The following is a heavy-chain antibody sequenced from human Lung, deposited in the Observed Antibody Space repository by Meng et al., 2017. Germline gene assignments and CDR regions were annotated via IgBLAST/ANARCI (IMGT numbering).Heavy chain of an antibody. CDR3: AKDLSKQQQLGELDY. V-gene: IGHV3-30*18. Sequence: QVQLVESGGGGVQPGRSLRLSCAASGFTFSSYGMHWVRQAPGKGLEWVAVISYDGSNKYHADSVKGRFTISRDNSKNTLYLQMNSLRAEDTAVYYCAKDLSKQQQLGELDYWGQGTLVTVSS. CDR1: GFTFSSYG. D-gene: IGHD6-13*01. J-gene: IGHJ4*02. CDR2: ISYDGSNK.